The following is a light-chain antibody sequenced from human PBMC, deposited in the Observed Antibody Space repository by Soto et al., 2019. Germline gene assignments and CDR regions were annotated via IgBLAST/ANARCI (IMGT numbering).Light chain of an antibody. CDR3: CSYAGSSTWV. Sequence: ALTQPASVSGSPGQSITISCTGTSSDVGTYNLVSWYQQHPGKAPKLMIYEGSKRPSGVSNRFSGSKSGNTASLTISGLQAEDEADYYCCSYAGSSTWVFGGGTKVTVL. CDR2: EGS. V-gene: IGLV2-23*01. CDR1: SSDVGTYNL. J-gene: IGLJ2*01.